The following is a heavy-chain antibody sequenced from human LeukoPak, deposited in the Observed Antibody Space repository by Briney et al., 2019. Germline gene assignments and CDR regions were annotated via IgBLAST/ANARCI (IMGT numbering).Heavy chain of an antibody. CDR2: SSGSGGST. Sequence: GESLTLSCAASGFTISSYAMSWVRQAPAQGQERVSASSGSGGSTYYADSVKGRFTISRDNSKNTLYLQMNSLRAEDTAVYYCAKDGLRLDYYDSSGYPFDYWGQGTLVTVSS. CDR3: AKDGLRLDYYDSSGYPFDY. V-gene: IGHV3-23*01. CDR1: GFTISSYA. D-gene: IGHD3-22*01. J-gene: IGHJ4*02.